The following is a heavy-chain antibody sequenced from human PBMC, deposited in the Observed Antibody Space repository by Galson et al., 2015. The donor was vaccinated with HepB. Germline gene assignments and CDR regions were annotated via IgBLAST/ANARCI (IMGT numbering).Heavy chain of an antibody. CDR3: ARQPDGFDI. CDR2: VNQGGDT. Sequence: SETLSLTCAVSGGSFSGYHWSWIRQTPGKGLEWIGEVNQGGDTKYNPSLKSRVFISIDRSQNQFSLNLNSLVAADTAVYYCARQPDGFDIWGQGTMVTVSS. CDR1: GGSFSGYH. J-gene: IGHJ3*02. D-gene: IGHD6-13*01. V-gene: IGHV4-34*01.